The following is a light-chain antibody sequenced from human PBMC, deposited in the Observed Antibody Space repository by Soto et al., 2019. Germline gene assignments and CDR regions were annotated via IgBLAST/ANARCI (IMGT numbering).Light chain of an antibody. CDR3: PQNGSFPLT. Sequence: EIVLTQSPGTLSLSPGERATLSCRASQSVRESNLAWYQQKSGQAPRLLIYGASSRATCIPDRFSGSGSGTDFTLTISRLGPEDFTVYYCPQNGSFPLTFGGGTKVDI. V-gene: IGKV3-20*01. CDR1: QSVRESN. CDR2: GAS. J-gene: IGKJ4*01.